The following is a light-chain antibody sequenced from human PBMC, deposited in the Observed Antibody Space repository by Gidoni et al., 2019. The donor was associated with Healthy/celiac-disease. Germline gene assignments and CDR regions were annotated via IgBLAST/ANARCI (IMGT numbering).Light chain of an antibody. CDR1: QSVSSY. Sequence: ETVLTQSPATLYLSPGERATLSCRASQSVSSYFAWYQQKPGQAPRLLIYDASNRATGIPARFSGSGSGTDFTLTISSLEPEDFAVYYCQQRRNWPLTFGGGTKVEIK. CDR3: QQRRNWPLT. CDR2: DAS. V-gene: IGKV3-11*01. J-gene: IGKJ4*01.